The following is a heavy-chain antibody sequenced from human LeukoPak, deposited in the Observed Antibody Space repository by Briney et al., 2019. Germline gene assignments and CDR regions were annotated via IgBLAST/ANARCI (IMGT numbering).Heavy chain of an antibody. CDR1: GFTFDDYA. CDR3: AKGVGTAGAGSEY. D-gene: IGHD6-13*01. CDR2: ISWNSGSI. V-gene: IGHV3-9*01. Sequence: PGGSLRLSCAASGFTFDDYAMHWVRQAPGKGLEWVSGISWNSGSIGYADSVKGRFTISRDNARNSLYLQMNSLRAEDTAVYYCAKGVGTAGAGSEYWGQGTLVTVSS. J-gene: IGHJ4*02.